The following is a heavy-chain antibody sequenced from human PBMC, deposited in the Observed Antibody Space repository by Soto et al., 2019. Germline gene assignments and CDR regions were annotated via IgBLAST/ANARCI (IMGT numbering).Heavy chain of an antibody. V-gene: IGHV4-59*12. CDR1: GGSISSYY. Sequence: PSATLSLTCTVSGGSISSYYWSWIRQPPGKGLEWIGYIYYSGSTNYNPSLKSRVTILVDTSKNQFSLKLSSVTAEDTAVYYCARDSGRYCSSTSCHGGAFDIWGQGTMVTVSS. CDR3: ARDSGRYCSSTSCHGGAFDI. CDR2: IYYSGST. J-gene: IGHJ3*02. D-gene: IGHD2-2*01.